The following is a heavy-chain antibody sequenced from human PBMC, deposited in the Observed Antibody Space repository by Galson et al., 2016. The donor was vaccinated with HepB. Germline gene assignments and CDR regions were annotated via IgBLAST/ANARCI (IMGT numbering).Heavy chain of an antibody. D-gene: IGHD3-10*01. CDR3: ARDPPGVPDFALDV. CDR2: ICDDGSA. Sequence: SLRLSCAASGFTVSSNCMSWVRQAPGKGLEWDSLICDDGSAYYTDSVKARFTISRDNSKNTLYLQMNNLRPEDTAVYFCARDPPGVPDFALDVWGQGTTVTVSS. J-gene: IGHJ6*02. CDR1: GFTVSSNC. V-gene: IGHV3-66*01.